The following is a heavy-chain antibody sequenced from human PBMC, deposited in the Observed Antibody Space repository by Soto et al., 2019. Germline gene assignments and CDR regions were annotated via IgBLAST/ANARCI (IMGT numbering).Heavy chain of an antibody. Sequence: QVQLVESGGGLVKPGGSLRLSCATSGFIFSDYYMHWIRQAPGKGLEWISYISGSGRIIQYAASAKGRFTLSRDNAQNSLYLQMNSLRAEDTALYFCARDFDADTRTDFDYWGQGTLVTVSS. CDR3: ARDFDADTRTDFDY. CDR1: GFIFSDYY. CDR2: ISGSGRII. V-gene: IGHV3-11*01. J-gene: IGHJ4*02.